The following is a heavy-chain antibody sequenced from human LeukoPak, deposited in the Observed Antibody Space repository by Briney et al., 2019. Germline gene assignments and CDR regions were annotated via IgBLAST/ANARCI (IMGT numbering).Heavy chain of an antibody. J-gene: IGHJ4*02. CDR2: ISGSGGST. V-gene: IGHV3-23*01. CDR3: AKDLNPREAGATIDY. Sequence: SGGSLRLSCAASGFTFSSYAMSWVRQAPGKGLEWVSAISGSGGSTYYADSVKGRFTISRDNSKNTLYLRMNSLRAEDTAVYHCAKDLNPREAGATIDYWGQGTLVTVSS. CDR1: GFTFSSYA. D-gene: IGHD1-26*01.